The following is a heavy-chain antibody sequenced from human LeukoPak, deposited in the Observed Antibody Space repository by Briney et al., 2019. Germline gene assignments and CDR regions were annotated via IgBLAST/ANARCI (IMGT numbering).Heavy chain of an antibody. CDR2: ISGDSAHI. V-gene: IGHV3-21*01. CDR3: ATFETVYVKPLDF. J-gene: IGHJ4*02. D-gene: IGHD4-11*01. Sequence: PGGSLRLSCAASGFTFSSYSMNWVRQAPGKGLEWVSSISGDSAHILYADSVKGRFTVSRDNANNLVYLRMNSLRDEDTAVYYCATFETVYVKPLDFWGRGTLVSVSS. CDR1: GFTFSSYS.